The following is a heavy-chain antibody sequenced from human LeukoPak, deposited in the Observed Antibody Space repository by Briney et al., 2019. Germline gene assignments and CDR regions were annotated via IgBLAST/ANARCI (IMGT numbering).Heavy chain of an antibody. CDR3: ARGRVRGMRKDIVVVPAAALFDY. CDR2: IYYSGST. J-gene: IGHJ4*02. CDR1: GGYISSSSYY. V-gene: IGHV4-39*07. Sequence: SETLSLTCTVSGGYISSSSYYWGWIRQPPGKGLEWIGSIYYSGSTYYNPSLKSRVTISVDTSKNQFSLKLSSVTAADTAVYYCARGRVRGMRKDIVVVPAAALFDYWGQGTLVTVSS. D-gene: IGHD2-2*01.